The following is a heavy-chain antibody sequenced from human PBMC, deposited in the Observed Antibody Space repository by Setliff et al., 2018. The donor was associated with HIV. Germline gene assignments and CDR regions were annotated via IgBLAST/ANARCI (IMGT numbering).Heavy chain of an antibody. J-gene: IGHJ4*02. D-gene: IGHD6-13*01. Sequence: KTSETLSLTCTVSGGSISSSNYYWGWIRQPPGKGLERIGSIYYSGSTYYNPSLKSRVTISVDTSKNQFSLKLSSVTAADTAVYYCARATTTPIAGMLAPPPDYWGQGTLVTVS. CDR3: ARATTTPIAGMLAPPPDY. CDR2: IYYSGST. V-gene: IGHV4-39*07. CDR1: GGSISSSNYY.